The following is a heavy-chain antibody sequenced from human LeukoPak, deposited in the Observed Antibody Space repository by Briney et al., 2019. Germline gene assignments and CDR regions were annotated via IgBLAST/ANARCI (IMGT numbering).Heavy chain of an antibody. Sequence: SVKVSCKASGGTFSSYAISWVRQAPGQGLEWMGGIIPIFGTANYAQKLQGRVTITTDESTSTAYMELSSLRSEDTAVYYCASHEGRYGGNSYWGQGTLVTVSS. CDR2: IIPIFGTA. V-gene: IGHV1-69*05. D-gene: IGHD4-23*01. J-gene: IGHJ4*02. CDR1: GGTFSSYA. CDR3: ASHEGRYGGNSY.